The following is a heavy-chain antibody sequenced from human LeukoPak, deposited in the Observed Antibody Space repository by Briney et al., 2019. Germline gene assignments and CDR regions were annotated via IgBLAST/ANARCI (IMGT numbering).Heavy chain of an antibody. V-gene: IGHV3-30*04. CDR1: GFTFSSYA. D-gene: IGHD6-6*01. Sequence: GGSLRLSCTASGFTFSSYAMHWVRQAPGKGLEWVAVISYDGSNKYYADSVKGRFTISRDNSKNTLYLQMNSLRAEDTAVYYCASSSSIAAPFDYWGQGTLVTVSS. CDR2: ISYDGSNK. J-gene: IGHJ4*02. CDR3: ASSSSIAAPFDY.